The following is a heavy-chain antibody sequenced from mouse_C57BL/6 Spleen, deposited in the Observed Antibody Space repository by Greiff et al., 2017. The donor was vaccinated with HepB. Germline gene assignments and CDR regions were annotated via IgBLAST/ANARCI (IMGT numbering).Heavy chain of an antibody. D-gene: IGHD2-4*01. Sequence: EVMLVESGPGLAKPSQTLSLTCSVTGYSITSDYWNWIRKFPGNKLEYMGYISYSGSTYYNPSLKSRISITRDTSKNQYYLQLNSVTTEDTATYYCARMDYDYYYAMDYWGQGTSVTVSS. J-gene: IGHJ4*01. V-gene: IGHV3-8*01. CDR1: GYSITSDY. CDR2: ISYSGST. CDR3: ARMDYDYYYAMDY.